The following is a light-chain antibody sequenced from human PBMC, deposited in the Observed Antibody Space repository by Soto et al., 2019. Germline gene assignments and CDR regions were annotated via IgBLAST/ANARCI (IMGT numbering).Light chain of an antibody. CDR1: QSVFHTSYNRNY. CDR3: QRSRLAPYS. CDR2: WAS. V-gene: IGKV4-1*01. J-gene: IGKJ2*03. Sequence: DFVMTQSPDSLAVSLGERAAINCKSSQSVFHTSYNRNYLTWYQQKPGQPPKLLFYWASTRASGVPVRFSGRGSGTDFTLSLSGLQTEGVAVYYCQRSRLAPYSFGQGTKLEIK.